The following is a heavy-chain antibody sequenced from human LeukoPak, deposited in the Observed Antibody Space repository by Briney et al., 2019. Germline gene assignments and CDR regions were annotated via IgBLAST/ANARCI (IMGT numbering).Heavy chain of an antibody. D-gene: IGHD3-22*01. CDR1: GYTFTSYG. J-gene: IGHJ3*02. Sequence: ASVKVSCKASGYTFTSYGITWVRQAPGQGLEWMGWINPNRGGTNYAQKFQGRVTMTRDTSISTAYMELSRLRSDDTAVYYCARDVDHYDITGKGLVDIWGQGTMVTVSS. CDR3: ARDVDHYDITGKGLVDI. V-gene: IGHV1-2*02. CDR2: INPNRGGT.